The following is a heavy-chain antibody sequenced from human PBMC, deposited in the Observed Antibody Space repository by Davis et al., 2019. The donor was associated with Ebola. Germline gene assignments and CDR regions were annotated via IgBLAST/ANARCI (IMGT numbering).Heavy chain of an antibody. V-gene: IGHV3-7*01. J-gene: IGHJ6*02. Sequence: PGGSLRLSCAASGFTFSSYWMSWVRQAPGKGLEWVANIKQDGSDKYYVDSVKGRFTISRDNSKNTLYLQMNSLRAEDTAVYYCAKDFKYSSSFEVDVWGQGTTVTVSS. D-gene: IGHD6-6*01. CDR3: AKDFKYSSSFEVDV. CDR2: IKQDGSDK. CDR1: GFTFSSYW.